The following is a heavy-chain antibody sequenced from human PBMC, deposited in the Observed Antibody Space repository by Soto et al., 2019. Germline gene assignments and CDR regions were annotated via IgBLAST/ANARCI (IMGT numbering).Heavy chain of an antibody. CDR2: VSGRGGDT. V-gene: IGHV3-23*01. Sequence: EVHLLQSGGGLVQPGGSLRLSCAASGFSFSSFALSWVRQSPGKGLGWVAAVSGRGGDTYYANSVKGRFTISRDNSQNTLFLQMNSLSAEDSAIYYCAKDPNYDFWSGFSAVYFDYWGQGTLVTVSS. CDR1: GFSFSSFA. D-gene: IGHD3-3*01. CDR3: AKDPNYDFWSGFSAVYFDY. J-gene: IGHJ4*02.